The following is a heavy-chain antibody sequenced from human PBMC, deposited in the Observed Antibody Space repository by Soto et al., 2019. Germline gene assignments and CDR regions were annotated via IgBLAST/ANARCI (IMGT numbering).Heavy chain of an antibody. J-gene: IGHJ5*02. CDR1: GGSIRSYY. CDR3: ARLNYGSGGYYWFDP. Sequence: SETLSLPCSVSGGSIRSYYWSWIRQPPGKGLEWIGYIYSSGSTNYNPSRKSRDTISVDTSKNQFSLMLTSMTAADTAMYYCARLNYGSGGYYWFDPWVQGTLVTGSS. CDR2: IYSSGST. D-gene: IGHD3-10*01. V-gene: IGHV4-4*09.